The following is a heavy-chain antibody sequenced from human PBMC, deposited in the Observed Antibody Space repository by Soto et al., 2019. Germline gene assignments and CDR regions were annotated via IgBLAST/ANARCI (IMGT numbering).Heavy chain of an antibody. J-gene: IGHJ4*02. CDR3: ARGYCSSIGCLHYFDF. CDR1: GYTFTGNY. Sequence: QVQLVQSGAEVKKPGASVKVSCKASGYTFTGNYMHWVRQAPGQGLEWMALINPTTGSTNYAQKFQGRVSMTWDTSISAACMELTRLTSDDTAIYYCARGYCSSIGCLHYFDFWGQGTLVTVSS. CDR2: INPTTGST. D-gene: IGHD2-2*01. V-gene: IGHV1-2*02.